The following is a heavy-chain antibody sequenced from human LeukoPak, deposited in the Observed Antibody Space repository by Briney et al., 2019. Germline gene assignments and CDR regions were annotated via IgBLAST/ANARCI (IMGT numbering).Heavy chain of an antibody. V-gene: IGHV5-51*01. CDR1: GYSFTSYW. Sequence: GESLEISCKGSGYSFTSYWVGWVRQMPGKGLEWMGIIYPGDSDTRYSPSFQGQVTISADKSISAAYLQWSSLKASDTAMYYCARRRHGNWFDPWGQGTLVTVSS. CDR3: ARRRHGNWFDP. CDR2: IYPGDSDT. J-gene: IGHJ5*02.